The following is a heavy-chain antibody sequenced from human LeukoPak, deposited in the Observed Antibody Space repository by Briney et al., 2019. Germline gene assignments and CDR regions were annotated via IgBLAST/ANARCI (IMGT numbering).Heavy chain of an antibody. D-gene: IGHD3-16*01. Sequence: GESLKISCKGSGYNFATYWIGWVRQVPGKGLEWMGIIYPGDSDTRYSPSFQGQVTISADKSLSTAYLQWSSVKASDTAIYYCARRGGTSRGDCFDHWGQGTPVTVSS. CDR1: GYNFATYW. V-gene: IGHV5-51*01. J-gene: IGHJ4*02. CDR3: ARRGGTSRGDCFDH. CDR2: IYPGDSDT.